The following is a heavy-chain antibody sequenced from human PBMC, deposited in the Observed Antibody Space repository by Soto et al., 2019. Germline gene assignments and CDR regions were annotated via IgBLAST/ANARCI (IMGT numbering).Heavy chain of an antibody. V-gene: IGHV3-64*01. CDR2: ISSNGGST. CDR1: GFTFSRYA. CDR3: ARDGGGYYLDY. D-gene: IGHD2-15*01. Sequence: EVQLVESGGGLVQPGGSLRLSCAASGFTFSRYAMHWVRQAPGKGLEYVSTISSNGGSTYYANSVKGRFTISRDNSKNTLYLQMGSLRAEDMAVYYCARDGGGYYLDYWGQGTLVTVSS. J-gene: IGHJ4*02.